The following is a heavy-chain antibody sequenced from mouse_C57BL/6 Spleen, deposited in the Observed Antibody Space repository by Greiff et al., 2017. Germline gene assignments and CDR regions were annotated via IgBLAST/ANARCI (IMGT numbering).Heavy chain of an antibody. Sequence: DVQLVESGEGLVKPGGSLKLSCAASGFTFSSYAMSWVRQTPEKRLEWVAYISSGGDYIYYADTVKGRFTISRDNARNTLYLQMSSLKSEDTAMYYGTRENYSNYDGAWFAYWGQGTLVTVSA. J-gene: IGHJ3*01. CDR2: ISSGGDYI. D-gene: IGHD2-5*01. CDR1: GFTFSSYA. CDR3: TRENYSNYDGAWFAY. V-gene: IGHV5-9-1*02.